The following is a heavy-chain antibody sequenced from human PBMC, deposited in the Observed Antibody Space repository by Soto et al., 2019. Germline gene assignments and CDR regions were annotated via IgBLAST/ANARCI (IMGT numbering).Heavy chain of an antibody. CDR3: AYQLWAFDI. V-gene: IGHV3-11*01. CDR1: GFTFSGFY. D-gene: IGHD1-1*01. CDR2: ISNSGDTI. J-gene: IGHJ3*02. Sequence: QVQLVESGGGLVKPGGSLRLSCAASGFTFSGFYMSWIRQAPGKGLEWVSYISNSGDTIYYADSVKGRFTTSRDNTKNSVYLQMNSVRAEDTAVYDCAYQLWAFDIWGQGTMVTVSS.